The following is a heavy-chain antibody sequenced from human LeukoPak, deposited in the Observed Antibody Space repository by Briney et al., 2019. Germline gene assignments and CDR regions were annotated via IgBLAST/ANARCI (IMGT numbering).Heavy chain of an antibody. CDR2: IYTSGST. J-gene: IGHJ4*02. V-gene: IGHV4-4*07. CDR1: GGSISSYY. D-gene: IGHD1-26*01. CDR3: AGLAGIVGSGNDY. Sequence: SETLSLTCTVSGGSISSYYWSWIRQPAGKGLEWLGRIYTSGSTNYNPSLKSRVTISVDTSKNQFSLNLSSVTAADTAVFYCAGLAGIVGSGNDYWGQGTLVTVSS.